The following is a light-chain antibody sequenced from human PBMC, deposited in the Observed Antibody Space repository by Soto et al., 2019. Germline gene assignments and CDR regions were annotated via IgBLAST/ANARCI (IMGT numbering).Light chain of an antibody. CDR1: QNIKNC. V-gene: IGKV1-39*01. CDR2: AAS. J-gene: IGKJ1*01. CDR3: QQSDSAPRT. Sequence: DIQMTQSPSSLSASVGDRVTITCRASQNIKNCLNWYQQIPGKAPKLLIYAASTLQSGVPSRFSGSGSGTDFALTIGSLQPEDFATYYCQQSDSAPRTFGQGTKVEIK.